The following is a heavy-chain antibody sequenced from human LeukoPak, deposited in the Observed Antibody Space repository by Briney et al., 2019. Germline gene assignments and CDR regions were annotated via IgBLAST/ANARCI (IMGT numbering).Heavy chain of an antibody. J-gene: IGHJ4*02. D-gene: IGHD3-22*01. CDR1: GGSISSYY. Sequence: SETLSLTCTVSGGSISSYYWSWIRQPPGKGLEWIGFIYYSGSTNYNPSLKSRVTISVDMSKNQFSLKLTSVTAADTAVYYCARHYDSSGHYSGFDYWGQGTLVTVSS. CDR3: ARHYDSSGHYSGFDY. CDR2: IYYSGST. V-gene: IGHV4-59*01.